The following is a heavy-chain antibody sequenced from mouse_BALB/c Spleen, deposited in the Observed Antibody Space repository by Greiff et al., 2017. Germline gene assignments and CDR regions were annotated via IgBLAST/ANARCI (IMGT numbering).Heavy chain of an antibody. D-gene: IGHD2-12*01. V-gene: IGHV1S137*01. CDR3: ARSYYDAMDY. Sequence: QVQLQQPGSELVRPGASVKLSCKASGYTFTDYAMHWVKQSHAKSLEWIGVISTYYGDASYNQKFKGKATMTVDKSSSTAYMELARLTSEDSAIYYCARSYYDAMDYWGQGTSVTVSS. CDR1: GYTFTDYA. CDR2: ISTYYGDA. J-gene: IGHJ4*01.